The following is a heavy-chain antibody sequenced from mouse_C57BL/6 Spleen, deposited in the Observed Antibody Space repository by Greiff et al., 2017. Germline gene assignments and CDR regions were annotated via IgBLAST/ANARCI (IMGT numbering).Heavy chain of an antibody. J-gene: IGHJ2*01. D-gene: IGHD5-1*01. CDR2: ISSGGSYT. CDR3: ARQKSNYLDY. Sequence: EVQVVESGGDLVKPGGSLKLSCAASGFTFSSYGMSWVRQTPDKRLEWVATISSGGSYTYYPDSVKGRFTLSRDNAKNTLYLQMSSLKSEDTAMYYCARQKSNYLDYWGQGTTLTVSS. CDR1: GFTFSSYG. V-gene: IGHV5-6*01.